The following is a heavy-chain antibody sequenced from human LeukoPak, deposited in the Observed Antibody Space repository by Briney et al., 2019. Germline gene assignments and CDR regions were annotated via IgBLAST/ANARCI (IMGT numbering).Heavy chain of an antibody. V-gene: IGHV3-30*18. J-gene: IGHJ5*02. CDR3: AKSRDIKTTLTS. CDR2: VSYDGSDK. CDR1: GFTFSSYA. Sequence: GGSLRLSCAASGFTFSSYAMHWVRRAPGKGLEWLAVVSYDGSDKFYADSVKGRFTISRDKSKNTLYLQVSRLRGEDTAVYYCAKSRDIKTTLTSWGQGTLVTVSS. D-gene: IGHD1-14*01.